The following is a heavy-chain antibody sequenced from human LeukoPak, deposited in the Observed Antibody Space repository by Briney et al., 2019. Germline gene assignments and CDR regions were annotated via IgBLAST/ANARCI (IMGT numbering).Heavy chain of an antibody. CDR2: IAHHGNNK. D-gene: IGHD2-8*02. V-gene: IGHV3-30*02. CDR1: GFTVITND. CDR3: AKDGSWSCTD. Sequence: GGSLRLSCAASGFTVITNDMAWVRQGPGKGLEWVAYIAHHGNNKYYADSVKGRFTISRDNSKGSLYLQMNSLRADDTAVYYCAKDGSWSCTDWGQGTLVRVSS. J-gene: IGHJ4*02.